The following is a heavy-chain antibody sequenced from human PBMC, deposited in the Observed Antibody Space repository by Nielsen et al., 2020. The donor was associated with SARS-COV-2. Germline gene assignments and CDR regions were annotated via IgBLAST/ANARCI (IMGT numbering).Heavy chain of an antibody. CDR3: KSEGN. J-gene: IGHJ4*02. Sequence: GESLKISCAASGFTFSASWMAWVRQAPGKGLEWLSNIRPDGTGANYVDSVKGRFTISRDNAKNLLYLQMGSLRADDTAVYFRKSEGNWGQGTLVTVSS. V-gene: IGHV3-7*03. CDR2: IRPDGTGA. CDR1: GFTFSASW.